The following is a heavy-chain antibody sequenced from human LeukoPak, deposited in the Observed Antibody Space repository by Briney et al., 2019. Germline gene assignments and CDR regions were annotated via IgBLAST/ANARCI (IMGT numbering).Heavy chain of an antibody. Sequence: GGSLRLSCAASGFTVSSNYMSWVRQAPGKGLEWVSVIYSGGSTYYADSVKGRFTISRDNSNNTLYLQMNSLRAEDTAVYYCARQAPWDAFDIWGQGTMVTVSS. V-gene: IGHV3-53*01. CDR1: GFTVSSNY. CDR3: ARQAPWDAFDI. CDR2: IYSGGST. J-gene: IGHJ3*02.